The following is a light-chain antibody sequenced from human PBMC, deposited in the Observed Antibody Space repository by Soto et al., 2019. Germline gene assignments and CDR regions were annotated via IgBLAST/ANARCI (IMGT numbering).Light chain of an antibody. CDR3: QQSYSTPPFT. V-gene: IGKV1-39*01. CDR1: QSVSSY. Sequence: DIQMTQSPSPLSASVGDRVDITCRTSQSVSSYLNWYQAKPGKAPKLLIYEASSLESGVPSRFSGRGSGTDFTLTISRLQPEDSATYYCQQSYSTPPFTFGPGTRVDI. CDR2: EAS. J-gene: IGKJ3*01.